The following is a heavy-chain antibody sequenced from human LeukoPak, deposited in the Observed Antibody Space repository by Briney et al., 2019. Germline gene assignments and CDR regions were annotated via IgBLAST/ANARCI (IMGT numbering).Heavy chain of an antibody. D-gene: IGHD6-19*01. Sequence: KPSETLSLTCTVSGASISSYYWSWIRQPPGKGLEWMGYIYYSGSTEYNPSLKSRVTISVDASKNQFSLKLRSVTAADTAVYYCARSVVGGFMDYWGQGTLVTVSS. CDR2: IYYSGST. J-gene: IGHJ4*02. CDR3: ARSVVGGFMDY. V-gene: IGHV4-59*01. CDR1: GASISSYY.